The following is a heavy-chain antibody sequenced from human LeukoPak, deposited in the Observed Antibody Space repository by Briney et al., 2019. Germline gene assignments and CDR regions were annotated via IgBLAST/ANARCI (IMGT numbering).Heavy chain of an antibody. CDR3: TSTPDYYDSSGYYYMDV. CDR2: IRSKAYGGTT. J-gene: IGHJ6*03. CDR1: GFTFGDYA. D-gene: IGHD3-22*01. V-gene: IGHV3-49*03. Sequence: PGRSLRLSCTASGFTFGDYAMSWFRQAPGKGLGWVGFIRSKAYGGTTEYAASVKGRFTILRDDSKSIAYLQMNSLKTADTAVYYCTSTPDYYDSSGYYYMDVWGKGTTVTVSS.